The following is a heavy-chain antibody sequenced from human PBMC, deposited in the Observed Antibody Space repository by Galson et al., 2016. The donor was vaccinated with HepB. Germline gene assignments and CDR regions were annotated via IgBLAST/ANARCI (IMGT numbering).Heavy chain of an antibody. CDR3: ARGSRSGNYVGWGPWFDP. CDR2: IHYLGTT. Sequence: LSLTCTVSGGSLSSIGYYGGWIRQPPGKGLEWIGSIHYLGTTYDNPSFRSRVTLSVDTSKNQLSLNLSSVTAADTAVYYCARGSRSGNYVGWGPWFDPWGQGALVTVSS. D-gene: IGHD1-26*01. J-gene: IGHJ5*02. CDR1: GGSLSSIGYY. V-gene: IGHV4-39*01.